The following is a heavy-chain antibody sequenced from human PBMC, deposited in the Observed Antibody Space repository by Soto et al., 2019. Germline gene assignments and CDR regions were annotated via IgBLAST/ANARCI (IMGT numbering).Heavy chain of an antibody. Sequence: EVQLLESGGGLVQPGGSLRLSCAASGFTLSSCVMTWVRQAPGKGLEWVSGIDTGGGGTYYADSVKGRFTISRDNSKNTLYLQMNSVRAEDTAVDYCAKGPEQLVHGVFDYWGQGTLVTVFS. V-gene: IGHV3-23*01. D-gene: IGHD6-6*01. CDR1: GFTLSSCV. CDR2: IDTGGGGT. J-gene: IGHJ4*02. CDR3: AKGPEQLVHGVFDY.